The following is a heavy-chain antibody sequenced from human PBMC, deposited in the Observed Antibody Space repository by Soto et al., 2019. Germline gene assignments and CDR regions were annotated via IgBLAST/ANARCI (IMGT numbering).Heavy chain of an antibody. V-gene: IGHV1-69*06. CDR2: IIPIFGTA. D-gene: IGHD1-1*01. J-gene: IGHJ4*02. CDR1: EGTFSSYA. Sequence: SVKVSCKASEGTFSSYAISWVRQAPGQGLEWMGGIIPIFGTANYAQTFQGRVTITADKSTSTAYMELSSLRSEDTAVYYCARGTTGTTPFGYWGQGTLVTVSS. CDR3: ARGTTGTTPFGY.